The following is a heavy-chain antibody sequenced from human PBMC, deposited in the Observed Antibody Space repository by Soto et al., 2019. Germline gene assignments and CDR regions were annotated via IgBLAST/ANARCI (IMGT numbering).Heavy chain of an antibody. CDR3: ARTSGGGSSSWYYFDY. Sequence: SETLSLTCTVSGGSISSSIYYWGWIRHPPGKGLEWIGSIYYSGSTYYNPSLKSRVTISVDTSKNQFSLKLSSVTAADTAVYYCARTSGGGSSSWYYFDYWGQGTLMTVSS. CDR1: GGSISSSIYY. D-gene: IGHD6-13*01. V-gene: IGHV4-39*01. CDR2: IYYSGST. J-gene: IGHJ4*02.